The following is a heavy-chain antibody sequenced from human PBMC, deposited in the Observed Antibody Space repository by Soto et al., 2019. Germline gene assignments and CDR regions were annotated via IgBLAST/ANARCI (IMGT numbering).Heavy chain of an antibody. CDR1: CSSISSYY. D-gene: IGHD3-3*01. V-gene: IGHV4-59*08. CDR3: ARLGRDYDFWSGYYGPYYYYYMDV. CDR2: IYYSGST. Sequence: SETMPLTCTVSCSSISSYYWSWIRQPPGTGLEWIGYIYYSGSTNYNPSLKSRVTISVDTSKNQFSLKLSSVTAADTAVYYCARLGRDYDFWSGYYGPYYYYYMDVWGKGPTVT. J-gene: IGHJ6*03.